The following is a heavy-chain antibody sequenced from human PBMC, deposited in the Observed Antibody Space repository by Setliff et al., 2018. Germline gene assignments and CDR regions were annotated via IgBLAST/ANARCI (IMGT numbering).Heavy chain of an antibody. Sequence: ASVKVSCKASGYTFTSYAMHWVRQAPGQRLEWMGWINAGNGNTKYSQKFQGRVTITRDTSASTAYMELSSLRSDDTAVYYCARVTIAVAGYFDFWGQGTQVTVSS. CDR1: GYTFTSYA. CDR2: INAGNGNT. J-gene: IGHJ4*02. D-gene: IGHD6-19*01. V-gene: IGHV1-3*01. CDR3: ARVTIAVAGYFDF.